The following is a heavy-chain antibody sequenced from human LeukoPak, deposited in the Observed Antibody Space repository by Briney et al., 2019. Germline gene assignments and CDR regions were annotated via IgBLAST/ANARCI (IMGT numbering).Heavy chain of an antibody. V-gene: IGHV3-74*01. CDR1: GFTFSNYW. CDR2: IDSNGSST. Sequence: GGSLRLSCAASGFTFSNYWMHWVRQAPGKGLVWVSRIDSNGSSTNYADSVKGRFTISRDNAKNTLYLQMSSLRAEDTAVYYCAKGGATICDNWGQGTLVTVSS. CDR3: AKGGATICDN. J-gene: IGHJ4*02. D-gene: IGHD5-12*01.